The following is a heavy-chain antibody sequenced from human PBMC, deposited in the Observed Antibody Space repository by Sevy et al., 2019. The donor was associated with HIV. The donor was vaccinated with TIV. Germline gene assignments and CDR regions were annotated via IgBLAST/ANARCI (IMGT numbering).Heavy chain of an antibody. Sequence: GGSLRLSCAASGFTFSNFGMNWVRQAPGKGLEWVSYITSSSSTIYYADSVKGRFPISRDNAKNSLYLQMNSLRAEDTAVYYCAREFYYDFWTGYGMDVWGQGTTVTVSS. J-gene: IGHJ6*02. V-gene: IGHV3-48*01. CDR3: AREFYYDFWTGYGMDV. CDR1: GFTFSNFG. CDR2: ITSSSSTI. D-gene: IGHD3-3*01.